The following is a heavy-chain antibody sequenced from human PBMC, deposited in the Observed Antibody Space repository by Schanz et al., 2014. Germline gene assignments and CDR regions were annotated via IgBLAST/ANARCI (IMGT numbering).Heavy chain of an antibody. Sequence: EVQLVESGGGLVQPGRSLRLSCAASGFTFNTSWFHWVRQPPGKGLLWVSRVSRDGSETTYVDSVRGRFTISRDTAKNTVFLQTNNLSAEDTAVYYCARGASRDYFAMDVWGQGTTVTVSS. CDR3: ARGASRDYFAMDV. CDR2: VSRDGSET. V-gene: IGHV3-74*02. CDR1: GFTFNTSW. J-gene: IGHJ6*02.